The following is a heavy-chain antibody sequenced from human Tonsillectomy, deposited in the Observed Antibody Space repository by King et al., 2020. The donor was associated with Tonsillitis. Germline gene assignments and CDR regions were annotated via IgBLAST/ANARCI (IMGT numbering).Heavy chain of an antibody. CDR2: ICTAGDR. D-gene: IGHD2-2*01. Sequence: VQLVESGGGLLQPGGSLRLSCAASGFTFSRYDMHWVRQTTGKGLEWVSSICTAGDRYSPGSVKGRLTISRENAKKYLYFQMNNLRAEDTAVYYCARETDQRYCNNNSCWGHTDVWGKGTTVTVSS. CDR3: ARETDQRYCNNNSCWGHTDV. J-gene: IGHJ6*03. CDR1: GFTFSRYD. V-gene: IGHV3-13*01.